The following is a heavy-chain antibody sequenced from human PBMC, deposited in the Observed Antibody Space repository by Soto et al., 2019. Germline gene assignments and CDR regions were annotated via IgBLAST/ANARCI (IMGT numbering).Heavy chain of an antibody. J-gene: IGHJ6*02. CDR2: IYYSGST. D-gene: IGHD2-2*01. V-gene: IGHV4-31*03. CDR3: ARLSGDCVSTSCHGYYGMDV. CDR1: GGSISSGGYY. Sequence: SETLSLTCTVSGGSISSGGYYWSWIRQHPGKGLEWIGYIYYSGSTYYNPSLKSRVTISVDTSKNEFSLKLSSVTAAAAAVYFYARLSGDCVSTSCHGYYGMDVWGQGTTVTVSS.